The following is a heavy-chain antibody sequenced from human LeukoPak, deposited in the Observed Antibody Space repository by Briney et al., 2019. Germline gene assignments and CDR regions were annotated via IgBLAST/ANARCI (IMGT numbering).Heavy chain of an antibody. V-gene: IGHV3-11*01. CDR2: ISSSGSTI. D-gene: IGHD7-27*01. CDR1: GYTFSDSY. Sequence: PGGSLRLSCAASGYTFSDSYLSGIPQAPGKGLEWVSYISSSGSTIYYAESVKGRFTTSTDNATNSRSLQISSLRAEDTAVYCCARDPTGVEGPNWFDPGGEGPRVTV. CDR3: ARDPTGVEGPNWFDP. J-gene: IGHJ5*02.